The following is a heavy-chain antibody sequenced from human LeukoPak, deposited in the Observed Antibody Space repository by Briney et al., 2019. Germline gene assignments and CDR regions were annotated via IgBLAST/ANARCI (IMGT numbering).Heavy chain of an antibody. Sequence: SETLSLTCAVYAGSFSGYYWSWIRHPPGKGLEWIGEINHSGSTNYNPSLKSRVTISVDTSKNQFSLKLSSVTAADTAVYYCARVLWFGELGHETKKFDPWGQGTLVTVSS. D-gene: IGHD3-10*01. CDR3: ARVLWFGELGHETKKFDP. V-gene: IGHV4-34*01. CDR1: AGSFSGYY. CDR2: INHSGST. J-gene: IGHJ5*02.